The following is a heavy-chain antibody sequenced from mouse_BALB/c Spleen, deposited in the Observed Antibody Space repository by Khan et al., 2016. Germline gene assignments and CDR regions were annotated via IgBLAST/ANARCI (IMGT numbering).Heavy chain of an antibody. Sequence: EVQLQESGPGLVKPSQSLSLTCTVTGYSITSDYAWNWIRQLPGNKLEWMGYISYSGSTSYNPSLKSRISITRDTSKNQIFLRLNSATTEDTATYYCAEELCWFAYWGQGTLVTVSA. D-gene: IGHD4-1*01. J-gene: IGHJ3*01. CDR2: ISYSGST. V-gene: IGHV3-2*02. CDR3: AEELCWFAY. CDR1: GYSITSDYA.